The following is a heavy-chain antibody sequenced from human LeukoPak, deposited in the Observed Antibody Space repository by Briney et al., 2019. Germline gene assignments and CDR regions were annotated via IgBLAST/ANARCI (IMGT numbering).Heavy chain of an antibody. Sequence: VATVKISCKVSGYTFTDYYMYWVQQAPGKGLEWMGLVDPEDGETIYAEKFQGRVTITADTSTDTAYMELSSLRSEDTAVYYCATDSEVAAAGTGVYNWFDPWGQGTLVTVSS. J-gene: IGHJ5*02. CDR2: VDPEDGET. V-gene: IGHV1-69-2*01. CDR1: GYTFTDYY. D-gene: IGHD6-13*01. CDR3: ATDSEVAAAGTGVYNWFDP.